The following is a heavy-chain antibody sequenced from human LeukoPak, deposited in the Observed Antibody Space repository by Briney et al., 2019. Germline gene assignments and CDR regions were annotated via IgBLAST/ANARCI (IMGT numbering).Heavy chain of an antibody. D-gene: IGHD3-10*01. V-gene: IGHV4-61*02. CDR3: VRVDHYYGSRTLDNWFDP. CDR1: GGSISSGSNY. J-gene: IGHJ5*02. Sequence: SETLSLTCTVSGGSISSGSNYWSWIRQPAGKGLEWIGRVYTSGSTKYNPSLKSRVTISVDASKNQFSLDLSSVTAADTAVYYCVRVDHYYGSRTLDNWFDPWGQGTLVTVSS. CDR2: VYTSGST.